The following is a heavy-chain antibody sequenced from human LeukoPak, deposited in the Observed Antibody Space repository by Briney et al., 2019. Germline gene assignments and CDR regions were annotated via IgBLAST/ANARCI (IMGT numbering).Heavy chain of an antibody. Sequence: GGSLRLSCAASGFTFSSYSMNWIRQAPGKGLEWVSYISSSGSTIYYADSVRGRFTISRDNAKNSLYLQMNSLRAEDTAVYYCARVASGGSLQSRYFDYWGQGTLVTVSS. J-gene: IGHJ4*02. CDR2: ISSSGSTI. V-gene: IGHV3-48*04. D-gene: IGHD1-26*01. CDR3: ARVASGGSLQSRYFDY. CDR1: GFTFSSYS.